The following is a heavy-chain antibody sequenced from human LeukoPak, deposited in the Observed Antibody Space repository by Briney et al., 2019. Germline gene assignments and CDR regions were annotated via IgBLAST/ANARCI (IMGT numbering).Heavy chain of an antibody. V-gene: IGHV1-3*03. D-gene: IGHD3-10*01. CDR3: ARVGREFGYYYYMDV. Sequence: GASVKVSCKASGYTFTSYAMHWVRQAPGQRLEWMGWISAGNGNTKYSQEFQGRVTITRDTSASTAYMELSSLRSEDMAVYYCARVGREFGYYYYMDVWGKGTTVTISS. CDR1: GYTFTSYA. J-gene: IGHJ6*03. CDR2: ISAGNGNT.